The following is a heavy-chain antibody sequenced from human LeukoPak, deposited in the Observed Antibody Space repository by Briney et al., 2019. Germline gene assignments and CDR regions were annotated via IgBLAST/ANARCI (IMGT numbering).Heavy chain of an antibody. D-gene: IGHD3-16*01. V-gene: IGHV1-69*05. CDR2: IIPILATA. CDR1: GGTFTSYA. CDR3: ATSDPDVWGRLSFDP. J-gene: IGHJ5*02. Sequence: SVKVSCKASGGTFTSYAISWVRQDPGQGLEWMGGIIPILATANYAQKFQGRVTITTDESTSTAYMELSRLRSEDTAVYYCATSDPDVWGRLSFDPWGQGTQVTVSS.